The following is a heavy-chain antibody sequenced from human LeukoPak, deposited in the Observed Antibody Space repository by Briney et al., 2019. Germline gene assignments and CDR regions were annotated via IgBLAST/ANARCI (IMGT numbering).Heavy chain of an antibody. CDR2: ISAYNGNT. CDR3: ARIPGYCSSTSCSWVWAFDY. CDR1: GYTVTSYG. V-gene: IGHV1-18*01. D-gene: IGHD2-2*01. J-gene: IGHJ4*02. Sequence: GASVKVSCKASGYTVTSYGISWVRQAPGQGLEWMGWISAYNGNTNYAQKLQGRVTMTTDTSTSTAYMELRSLRSDDTAVYYCARIPGYCSSTSCSWVWAFDYWGQGTLVTVSS.